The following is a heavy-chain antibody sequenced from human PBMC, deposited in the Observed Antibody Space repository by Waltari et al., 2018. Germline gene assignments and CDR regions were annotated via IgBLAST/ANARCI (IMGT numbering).Heavy chain of an antibody. CDR1: GSTFSSDW. CDR2: IKQDGSEK. Sequence: EVQLVESGGGLVQPGGSLRLSCAASGSTFSSDWMSWVRQAPGKGLEWVANIKQDGSEKYYVDSVKGRFTISRDNAKNSLYLQMNSLRAEDTAVYYCARAATDSKLLWFREFPDYYYYYMDVWGKGTTVTVSS. CDR3: ARAATDSKLLWFREFPDYYYYYMDV. V-gene: IGHV3-7*01. D-gene: IGHD3-10*01. J-gene: IGHJ6*03.